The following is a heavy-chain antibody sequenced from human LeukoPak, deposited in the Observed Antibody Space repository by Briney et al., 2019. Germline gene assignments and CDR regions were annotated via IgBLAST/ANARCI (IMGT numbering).Heavy chain of an antibody. CDR1: GFTFSGYS. CDR3: ARGGIYSQGFDY. D-gene: IGHD6-13*01. Sequence: GGSLRLSCAASGFTFSGYSMNWVRQAPGKGLEWVSSLSTTSDYLRYADSLKGRVAISRDNAKNSLYLQMNSLRAEDTAVYYCARGGIYSQGFDYWGQGSLVTVSS. CDR2: LSTTSDYL. J-gene: IGHJ4*02. V-gene: IGHV3-21*01.